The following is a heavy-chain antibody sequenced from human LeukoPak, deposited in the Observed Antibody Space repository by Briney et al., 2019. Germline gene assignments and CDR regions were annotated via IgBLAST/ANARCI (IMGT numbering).Heavy chain of an antibody. V-gene: IGHV1-18*01. CDR2: ISAYNGNT. CDR3: ARDPPWYSSSPSFDY. J-gene: IGHJ4*02. Sequence: ASVKVSCKASGYTFTSYGISWVRQAPGQGLEWMGWISAYNGNTNYAQKLQGRVTMTTDTSTSTAYMGLRSLRSDDTAVYYCARDPPWYSSSPSFDYWGQGTLVTVSS. CDR1: GYTFTSYG. D-gene: IGHD6-6*01.